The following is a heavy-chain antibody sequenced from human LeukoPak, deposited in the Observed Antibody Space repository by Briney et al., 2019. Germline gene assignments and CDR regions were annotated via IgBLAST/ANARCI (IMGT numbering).Heavy chain of an antibody. CDR2: IYYSGNT. Sequence: PSETLSLTCTVSGGSINTYYWSWIRQPPGKGLEWIGYIYYSGNTNYNPSLKSRVTISVDTSKNQFSLKLSSVTAADTAVYYCARQEGGGYYPHYHYYGMDVWGQGTTVTVSS. CDR3: ARQEGGGYYPHYHYYGMDV. V-gene: IGHV4-59*08. CDR1: GGSINTYY. J-gene: IGHJ6*02. D-gene: IGHD3-22*01.